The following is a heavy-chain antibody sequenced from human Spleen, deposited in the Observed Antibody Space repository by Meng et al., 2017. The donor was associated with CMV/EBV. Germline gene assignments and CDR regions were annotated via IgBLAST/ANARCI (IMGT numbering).Heavy chain of an antibody. CDR2: IYYSGST. V-gene: IGHV4-39*07. CDR3: ASLYGRGSSSHFDY. J-gene: IGHJ4*02. Sequence: SETLSLTCTVSGGSISSSSYYWGWIRQPPGKGLEWIGSIYYSGSTYYNPSLKSRVTISVDTSKNQFSLELSSVTAADTAVYYCASLYGRGSSSHFDYWGQGTLVTVSS. D-gene: IGHD6-6*01. CDR1: GGSISSSSYY.